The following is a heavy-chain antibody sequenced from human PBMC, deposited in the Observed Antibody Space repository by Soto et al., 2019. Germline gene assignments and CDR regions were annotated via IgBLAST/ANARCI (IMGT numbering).Heavy chain of an antibody. CDR1: GGSISSSSYY. D-gene: IGHD3-9*01. Sequence: QLQLQESGLGLVKPSETLYLTCTVSGGSISSSSYYWGWIRQPPGKGLEWIGSIYYSGSTYYNPSLKSRVTISVDTSKNQFSLKLSSVTAADTAVYYCARLQGQYYDISRDHTWGPGTLVTVSS. CDR3: ARLQGQYYDISRDHT. V-gene: IGHV4-39*01. J-gene: IGHJ5*02. CDR2: IYYSGST.